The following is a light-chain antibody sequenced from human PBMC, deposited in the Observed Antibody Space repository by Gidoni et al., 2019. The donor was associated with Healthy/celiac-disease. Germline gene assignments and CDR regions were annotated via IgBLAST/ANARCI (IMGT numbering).Light chain of an antibody. J-gene: IGKJ2*01. CDR1: QSVSSY. Sequence: ETVLTQSPATLSLSPGERATLSCRASQSVSSYLAWYQQKPGQAPRLLLYDASNRATGIPARFSGSGSGTDFTLTISSREPEDFAVYYCQQRSNWPPYTFGQGTKLEIK. V-gene: IGKV3-11*01. CDR2: DAS. CDR3: QQRSNWPPYT.